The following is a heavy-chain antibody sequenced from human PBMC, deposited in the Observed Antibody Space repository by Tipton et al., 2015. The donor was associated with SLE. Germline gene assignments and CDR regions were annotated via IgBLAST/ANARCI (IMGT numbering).Heavy chain of an antibody. CDR1: GYSISSAYY. J-gene: IGHJ3*01. V-gene: IGHV4-38-2*01. D-gene: IGHD1-1*01. Sequence: TLSLTCAVSGYSISSAYYWGWIRQPPGKGLEWIGTVYHSGSASYNPSLKSRVTISVDTSKNHFSLKLSSVTAADTAVYYCATNWNWGQGTMVTVSS. CDR3: ATNWN. CDR2: VYHSGSA.